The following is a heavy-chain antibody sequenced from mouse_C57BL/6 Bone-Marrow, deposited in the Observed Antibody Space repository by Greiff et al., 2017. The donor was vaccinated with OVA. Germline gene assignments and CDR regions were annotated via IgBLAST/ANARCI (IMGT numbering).Heavy chain of an antibody. CDR3: ARDGYYFYWYFDV. CDR2: IYPRSGNT. CDR1: GYTFTRYG. Sequence: QVQLQQSGAELARPGASVKLSCKASGYTFTRYGISWVKQRTGQGLEWIGEIYPRSGNTYYNEKFKGKATLTADKSSSTAYMELRSLTSEDSAVYFCARDGYYFYWYFDVWGTGTTVTVSS. D-gene: IGHD2-3*01. V-gene: IGHV1-81*01. J-gene: IGHJ1*03.